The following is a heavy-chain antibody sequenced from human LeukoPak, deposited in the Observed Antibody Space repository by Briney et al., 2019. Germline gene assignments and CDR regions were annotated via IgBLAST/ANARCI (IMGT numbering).Heavy chain of an antibody. CDR1: GYSFTSYW. CDR3: ARHSSSTLYYFDY. Sequence: GESLKISCKGSGYSFTSYWIGWVRQRPGKGLEWMGIIYPGDSDTRYSPSFQGQVTISADKSISTAYLQWSSLKASDTAMYYCARHSSSTLYYFDYWGQGTLVTVSS. J-gene: IGHJ4*02. CDR2: IYPGDSDT. V-gene: IGHV5-51*01. D-gene: IGHD2-2*01.